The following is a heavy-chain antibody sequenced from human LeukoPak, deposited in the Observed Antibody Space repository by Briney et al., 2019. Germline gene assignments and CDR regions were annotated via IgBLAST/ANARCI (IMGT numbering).Heavy chain of an antibody. V-gene: IGHV4-39*07. CDR1: GDSISSNNYY. D-gene: IGHD3-16*01. CDR3: ARGIGRYYFDY. Sequence: SETLSLTCTVSGDSISSNNYYWGWVRQPPGKGLEWIGSMFYGGSTYSSPSLKSRVTISVDTSKNQFSLKLSSVTAADTAVYYCARGIGRYYFDYWGQGTLVTVSS. CDR2: MFYGGST. J-gene: IGHJ4*02.